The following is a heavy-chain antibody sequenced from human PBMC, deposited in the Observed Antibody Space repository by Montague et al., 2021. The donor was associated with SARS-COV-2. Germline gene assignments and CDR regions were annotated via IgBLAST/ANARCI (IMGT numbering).Heavy chain of an antibody. CDR3: VRVGVSNWYSFFDY. V-gene: IGHV4-61*08. CDR2: IFNSGST. J-gene: IGHJ4*02. D-gene: IGHD6-13*01. CDR1: GGSISSGGYY. Sequence: SETLSLTCTVSGGSISSGGYYWSWIRQHPGKGLEWIGCIFNSGSTNYNPSLKSRVTISVDTSKSQLSLRLRSVTAADTAVYYCVRVGVSNWYSFFDYWGQGTLVTVSS.